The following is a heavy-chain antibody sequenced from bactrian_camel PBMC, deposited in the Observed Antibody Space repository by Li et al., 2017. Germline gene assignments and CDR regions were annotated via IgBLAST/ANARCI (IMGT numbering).Heavy chain of an antibody. CDR1: GFTSSRYC. D-gene: IGHD8*01. Sequence: DVQLVESGGDLVQAGGSLRLSCTTPGFTSSRYCMSWYHQAPGKEPEWVSLITSNGGTTYYADSVKGRFTLSRDNAKNMLYLQMNSLKPDDTAMYYCAADGVHITDMFDPNEYTYWGQGTQVTV. CDR3: AADGVHITDMFDPNEYTY. V-gene: IGHV3S31*01. J-gene: IGHJ4*01. CDR2: ITSNGGTT.